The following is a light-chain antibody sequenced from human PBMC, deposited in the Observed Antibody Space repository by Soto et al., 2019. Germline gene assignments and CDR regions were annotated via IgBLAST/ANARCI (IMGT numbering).Light chain of an antibody. CDR3: QQAHSCPWT. CDR1: QDVGSW. CDR2: AAS. J-gene: IGKJ1*01. Sequence: DIQMTQSPSSVSASVGDRVTITCRASQDVGSWLAWYQQQPGKAPNLLIFAASTLQSGVPSRFSGSGSGTDFTLTISSLQPEDFATYFCQQAHSCPWTFGQGTKLEI. V-gene: IGKV1-12*01.